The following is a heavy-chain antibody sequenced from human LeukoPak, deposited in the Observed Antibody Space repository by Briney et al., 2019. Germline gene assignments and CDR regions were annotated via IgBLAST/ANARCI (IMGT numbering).Heavy chain of an antibody. CDR1: GGSISSNSYY. CDR2: IYYSGST. D-gene: IGHD3-10*01. V-gene: IGHV4-39*07. Sequence: PSETLSLTCTVSGGSISSNSYYWGWIRQSPGKGLEWIANIYYSGSTYYNPSLKSRVTISVDTSKNQFSLKLSSVTAADTAVYYCARKIHYYGSEIFDYGGQGTLVTVSS. J-gene: IGHJ4*02. CDR3: ARKIHYYGSEIFDY.